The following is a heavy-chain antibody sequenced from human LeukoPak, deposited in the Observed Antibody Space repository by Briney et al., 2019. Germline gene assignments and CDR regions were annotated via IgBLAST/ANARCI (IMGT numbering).Heavy chain of an antibody. J-gene: IGHJ4*02. D-gene: IGHD1-1*01. Sequence: GGSLRLSCAASGFTFSSYSMNWVRQAPGKGLEWVSSISSSSSYIYYADSVKGRFTISRDNAKNSLYLQMNSLRAEDMALYYCAKGLRYNWNDALDYWGQGTLVTVSS. CDR2: ISSSSSYI. V-gene: IGHV3-21*04. CDR1: GFTFSSYS. CDR3: AKGLRYNWNDALDY.